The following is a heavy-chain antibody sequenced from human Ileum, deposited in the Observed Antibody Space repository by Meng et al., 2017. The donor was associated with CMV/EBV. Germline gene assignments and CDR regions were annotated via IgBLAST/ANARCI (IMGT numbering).Heavy chain of an antibody. CDR1: GYTFTSYF. Sequence: ASVKVSCKASGYTFTSYFMHWVRQAPGQGLEYMGIINTDSGGTSYTQKFQGRVTITRDTSTSTVYMDLSSLRSEDTAVYFCMRALVGGHFDYWGQGTLVTVSS. CDR3: MRALVGGHFDY. V-gene: IGHV1-46*01. D-gene: IGHD3-10*01. CDR2: INTDSGGT. J-gene: IGHJ4*02.